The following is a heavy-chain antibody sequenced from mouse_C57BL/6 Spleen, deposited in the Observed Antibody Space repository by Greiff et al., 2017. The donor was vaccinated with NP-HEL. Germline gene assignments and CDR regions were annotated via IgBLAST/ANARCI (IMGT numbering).Heavy chain of an antibody. D-gene: IGHD1-2*01. CDR1: GYSITSGYG. V-gene: IGHV3-2*02. J-gene: IGHJ2*01. CDR2: ISYSGST. Sequence: DVQLQESGPGLVKPSQSLSLTCTVTGYSITSGYGWNWIRQFPGNKLEWMDYISYSGSTNYNPSLKSRISITRDTSKNPFFLQLNSLNTEDTATYYCARTARIRYWGQGTTLTVSS. CDR3: ARTARIRY.